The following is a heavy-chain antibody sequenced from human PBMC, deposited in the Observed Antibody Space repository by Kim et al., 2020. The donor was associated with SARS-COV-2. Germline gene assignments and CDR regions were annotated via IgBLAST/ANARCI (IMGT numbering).Heavy chain of an antibody. D-gene: IGHD3-3*02. CDR3: ARHYDY. J-gene: IGHJ4*02. Sequence: PKSGGTSYAQKFRGRVTMTRDTSISTAYMELGRLKFDDTAVYYCARHYDYWGQGTLVTVSS. CDR2: PKSGGT. V-gene: IGHV1-2*02.